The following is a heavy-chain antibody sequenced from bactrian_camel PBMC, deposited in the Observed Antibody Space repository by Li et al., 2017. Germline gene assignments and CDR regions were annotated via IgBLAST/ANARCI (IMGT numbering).Heavy chain of an antibody. J-gene: IGHJ4*01. CDR1: YLTSHACT. CDR3: AARGRGQCGSLTTRNYIH. Sequence: HVQLVESGGGSVQAGGSLRLSCTAPYLTSHACTVEWYRPVDGQQREWVSSIAFDDTATYAGSVKGRFTISKDKAKDTVYLQMNRLEPDDTAIYYCAARGRGQCGSLTTRNYIHWGRGTQVTVS. D-gene: IGHD2*01. V-gene: IGHV3S53*01. CDR2: IAFDDTA.